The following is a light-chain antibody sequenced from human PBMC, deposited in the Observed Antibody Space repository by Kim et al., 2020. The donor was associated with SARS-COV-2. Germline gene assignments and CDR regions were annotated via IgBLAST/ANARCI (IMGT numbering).Light chain of an antibody. CDR1: SSDVGGYNH. V-gene: IGLV2-14*04. Sequence: GQSITISCTGTSSDVGGYNHVSWYQQHPGKAPKLMVYDVSQRPSGVSNRFSGSKSGNTASLTISGLQAEDEADYYCSSYTSSSTWVFGGGTQLTVL. CDR3: SSYTSSSTWV. CDR2: DVS. J-gene: IGLJ3*02.